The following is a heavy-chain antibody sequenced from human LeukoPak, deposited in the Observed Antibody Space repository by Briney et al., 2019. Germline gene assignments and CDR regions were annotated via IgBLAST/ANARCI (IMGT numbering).Heavy chain of an antibody. V-gene: IGHV3-23*01. CDR2: ISDSGGAT. J-gene: IGHJ4*02. CDR3: AKRSCSGGSCNFDY. Sequence: PGGSLRLSCAASGFTFSNYAMSWVRQAPGKWLEWVSAISDSGGATNCADSVKGRFTISRDNSKNTLYLQMNSLRAEDTAVYYCAKRSCSGGSCNFDYWGQGTLVTVSS. D-gene: IGHD2-15*01. CDR1: GFTFSNYA.